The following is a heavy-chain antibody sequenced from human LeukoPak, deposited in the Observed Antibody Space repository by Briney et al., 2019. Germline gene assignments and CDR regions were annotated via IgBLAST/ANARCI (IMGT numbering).Heavy chain of an antibody. V-gene: IGHV1-46*01. J-gene: IGHJ4*02. Sequence: ASVRVSSKASGYTFTSYYMHWVRQAPGQGLEWMGLINPSGGSTSYAQKLQGRVTMTRDTSTSTVYMELSSLRSEDTAVYYCAREGAVAGLHYFDYWGQGTLVTVSS. D-gene: IGHD6-19*01. CDR2: INPSGGST. CDR1: GYTFTSYY. CDR3: AREGAVAGLHYFDY.